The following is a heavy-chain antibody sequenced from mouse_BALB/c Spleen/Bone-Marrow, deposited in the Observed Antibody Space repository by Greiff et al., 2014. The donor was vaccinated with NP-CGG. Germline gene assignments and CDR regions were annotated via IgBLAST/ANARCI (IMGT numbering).Heavy chain of an antibody. D-gene: IGHD2-1*01. Sequence: QVQLKESGPGLVQPSQSLSTTCTVSGFSLTTYDVVWVRQSPGKGLEWLGVIWSGGSTDYNAAFISRLSINKDNSKSQVFFKMNNLQAYDTAIYYCARRNGNFRYYAMDYWGQGTSVTVSS. V-gene: IGHV2-2*01. CDR1: GFSLTTYD. J-gene: IGHJ4*01. CDR2: IWSGGST. CDR3: ARRNGNFRYYAMDY.